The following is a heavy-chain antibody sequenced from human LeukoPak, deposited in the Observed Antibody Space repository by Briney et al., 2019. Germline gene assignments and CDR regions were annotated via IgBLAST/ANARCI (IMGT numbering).Heavy chain of an antibody. CDR2: ISGSGGST. J-gene: IGHJ4*02. Sequence: GGSLRLSCAASGFIFSNYGMSWVRQAPGKGLEWVSGISGSGGSTYYADSVKGRFTISRNNSKNTLYLQMSSLRAEDTAEYYCAKGRGDGYNWRFDYWGQGTLVTVSS. CDR1: GFIFSNYG. D-gene: IGHD5-24*01. CDR3: AKGRGDGYNWRFDY. V-gene: IGHV3-23*01.